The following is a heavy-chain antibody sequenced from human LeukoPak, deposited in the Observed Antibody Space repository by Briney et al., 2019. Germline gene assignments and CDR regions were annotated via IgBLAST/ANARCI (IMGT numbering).Heavy chain of an antibody. CDR1: GGTFSSYA. Sequence: ASVRVSCKASGGTFSSYAISWVRQAPGQGLEWMGGIIPIFGTANYAENFQGRVTITTDEITSTAYMELRSLRSEDTAVYYCASPDASMVSAFDYWGQGILVTVSS. V-gene: IGHV1-69*05. J-gene: IGHJ4*02. D-gene: IGHD5-18*01. CDR2: IIPIFGTA. CDR3: ASPDASMVSAFDY.